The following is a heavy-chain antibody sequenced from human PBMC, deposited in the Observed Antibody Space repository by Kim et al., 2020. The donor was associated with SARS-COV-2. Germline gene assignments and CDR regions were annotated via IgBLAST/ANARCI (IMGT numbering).Heavy chain of an antibody. J-gene: IGHJ6*02. Sequence: AASLKGRFNISRDNAKNALYLQMNSLRAEDTAVYYCARGLKYYYYYGMDVWGQGTTVTVSS. CDR3: ARGLKYYYYYGMDV. V-gene: IGHV3-11*06. D-gene: IGHD3-16*01.